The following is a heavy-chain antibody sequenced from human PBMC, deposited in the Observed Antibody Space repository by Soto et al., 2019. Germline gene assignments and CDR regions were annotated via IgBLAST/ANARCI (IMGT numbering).Heavy chain of an antibody. CDR2: MNPNGGNT. CDR1: GYTFPSYD. J-gene: IGHJ6*03. V-gene: IGHV1-8*01. CDR3: ARGGDYYYYYMDV. Sequence: GASVKVSCKASGYTFPSYDINWVRQTTGQGLEWMGSMNPNGGNTSYAQKFQGRVTMTRDTSTSTVYMELSSLRSEDTAVYYCARGGDYYYYYMDVWGKGTTVTVSS.